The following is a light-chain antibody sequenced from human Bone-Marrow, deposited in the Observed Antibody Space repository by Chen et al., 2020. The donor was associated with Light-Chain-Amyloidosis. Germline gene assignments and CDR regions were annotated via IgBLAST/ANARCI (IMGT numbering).Light chain of an antibody. CDR3: QVWDSSSDQVV. CDR2: DDS. V-gene: IGLV3-21*02. Sequence: SYVLTQPPSVSVAPGQTARITCGGNDIENEVVHWYQQKPGQAPVLVVSDDSDRPSGIPERFSGSNSGNTATLTISRVEAGDEADYYCQVWDSSSDQVVFGGGTTLTVL. J-gene: IGLJ2*01. CDR1: DIENEV.